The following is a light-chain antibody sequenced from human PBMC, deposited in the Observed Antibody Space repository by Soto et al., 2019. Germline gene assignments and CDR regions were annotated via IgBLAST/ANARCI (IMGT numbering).Light chain of an antibody. CDR2: AAS. CDR1: QGISRY. Sequence: AIRMTQSPSSLSASTGDRVTITCRASQGISRYLAWYQQKPGKAPKLLICAASTLQSGVPSRFSGSGSGTDFTLTISCLQSEDFATYYCQQYYSYPRTFGQGTKVEIK. CDR3: QQYYSYPRT. J-gene: IGKJ1*01. V-gene: IGKV1-8*01.